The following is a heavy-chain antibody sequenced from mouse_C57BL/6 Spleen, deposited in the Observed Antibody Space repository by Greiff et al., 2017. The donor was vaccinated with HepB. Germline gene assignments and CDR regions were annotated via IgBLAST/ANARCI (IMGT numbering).Heavy chain of an antibody. Sequence: EVQRVESGGGLVKPGGSLKLSCAASGFTFSSYAMSWVRQTPEKRLEWVATISDGGSYTYYPDNVKGRCTISRDNAKNNLYLQMSHLKSEDTAMYYCARALDDFDYWGQGTTRTVSS. J-gene: IGHJ2*01. CDR2: ISDGGSYT. V-gene: IGHV5-4*01. CDR3: ARALDDFDY. CDR1: GFTFSSYA.